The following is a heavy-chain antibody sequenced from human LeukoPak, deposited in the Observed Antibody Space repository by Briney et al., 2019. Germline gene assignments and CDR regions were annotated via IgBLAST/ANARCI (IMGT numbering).Heavy chain of an antibody. CDR2: IYYSGST. CDR3: ARHFGT. J-gene: IGHJ4*02. V-gene: IGHV4-39*01. CDR1: GFTVSSNY. Sequence: GSLRLSCAASGFTVSSNYMSWVRQAPGKGLEWIGSIYYSGSTYYNPSFKSRVTISVDTSKNQFSLKLRSVTAADTAVYYCARHFGTWGQGTLVTVSS. D-gene: IGHD3/OR15-3a*01.